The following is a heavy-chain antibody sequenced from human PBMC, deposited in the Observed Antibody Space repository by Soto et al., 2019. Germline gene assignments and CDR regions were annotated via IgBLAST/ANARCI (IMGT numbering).Heavy chain of an antibody. CDR2: MNPNSGNT. V-gene: IGHV1-8*01. Sequence: ASVKVSCKASGYTFTSYDINWVRQATGQGLEWMGWMNPNSGNTGYAQKFQGRVTMTRNTSISTAYMELSSLRSEDTTVYYCVRGLEMATIPHYYYYYGMDVWGQGTTVTVSS. CDR1: GYTFTSYD. CDR3: VRGLEMATIPHYYYYYGMDV. J-gene: IGHJ6*02. D-gene: IGHD5-12*01.